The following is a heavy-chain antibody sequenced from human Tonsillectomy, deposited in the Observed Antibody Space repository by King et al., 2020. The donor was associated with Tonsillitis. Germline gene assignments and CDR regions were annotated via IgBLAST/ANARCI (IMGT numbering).Heavy chain of an antibody. CDR1: GFTFDDYA. Sequence: VQLVESGGGLVQPGRSLRLSCAASGFTFDDYAMHWVRQAPGKGLEWVSSISWNSGSIGYADSVKGRFTLSRDNAKNSLYLQMNSLRAEDTALYYCAKDTCENYYYYVMDVWGQGTTVTVSS. V-gene: IGHV3-9*01. J-gene: IGHJ6*02. CDR2: ISWNSGSI. CDR3: AKDTCENYYYYVMDV.